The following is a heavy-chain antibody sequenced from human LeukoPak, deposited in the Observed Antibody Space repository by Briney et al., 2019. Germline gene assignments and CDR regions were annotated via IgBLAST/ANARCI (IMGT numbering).Heavy chain of an antibody. Sequence: PGGSLRLSCAASGFTFSSYAMSWVRQAPGKGLEWVAVISYDGSNKYYADSVKGRFTISRDNSRNTLYLQMNSLRAEDTAVYYCAKAPYGAAAGPYYYYYYGMDVWGQGTTVTVSS. J-gene: IGHJ6*02. CDR2: ISYDGSNK. CDR1: GFTFSSYA. D-gene: IGHD6-13*01. CDR3: AKAPYGAAAGPYYYYYYGMDV. V-gene: IGHV3-30*18.